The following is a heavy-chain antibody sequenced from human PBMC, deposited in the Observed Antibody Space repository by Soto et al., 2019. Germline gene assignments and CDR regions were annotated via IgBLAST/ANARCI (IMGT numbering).Heavy chain of an antibody. J-gene: IGHJ6*02. Sequence: PGGSLRLSCAASGFTFSSYAMSWVRQAPGKGLEWVSAISGSGGSTYYADSVKGRFTISRDNSKNTLYLQMNSLRAEDTAVYYCAKRRRYSYGYGGDYYYGMDVWGQGTTVTVSS. CDR2: ISGSGGST. D-gene: IGHD5-18*01. V-gene: IGHV3-23*01. CDR3: AKRRRYSYGYGGDYYYGMDV. CDR1: GFTFSSYA.